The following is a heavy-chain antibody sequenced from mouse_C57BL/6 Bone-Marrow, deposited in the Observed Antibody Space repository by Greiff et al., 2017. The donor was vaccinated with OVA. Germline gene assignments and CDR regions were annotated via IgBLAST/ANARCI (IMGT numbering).Heavy chain of an antibody. CDR2: ISSGGDYI. J-gene: IGHJ2*01. D-gene: IGHD6-1*01. Sequence: EVNVVESGEGLVKPGGSLKLSCAASGFTFSSYAMSWVRQTPEKRLEWVAYISSGGDYIYYADTVKGRFTISRDNARNTLYLQMSSLKSEDTAMYYCTRADSPLGYWGQGTTLTVSS. CDR3: TRADSPLGY. V-gene: IGHV5-9-1*02. CDR1: GFTFSSYA.